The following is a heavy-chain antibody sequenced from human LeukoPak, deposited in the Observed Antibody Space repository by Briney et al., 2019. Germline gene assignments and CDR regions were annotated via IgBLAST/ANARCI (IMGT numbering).Heavy chain of an antibody. V-gene: IGHV4-38-2*02. CDR1: GYSISIVYY. Sequence: AESVSLPRTLSGYSISIVYYWGSIRQPPGTGLEWLGIIYHGGSTHHNPSLKSRVTTSIDTAKNQFSLKLSSVTAADPAVASCVRLAVYHNLFDACGEGGLVTLSP. CDR3: VRLAVYHNLFDA. J-gene: IGHJ5*02. D-gene: IGHD6-19*01. CDR2: IYHGGST.